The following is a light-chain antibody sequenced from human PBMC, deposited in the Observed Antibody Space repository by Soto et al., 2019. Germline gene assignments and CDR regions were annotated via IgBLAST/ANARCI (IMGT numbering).Light chain of an antibody. J-gene: IGKJ5*01. Sequence: ELVLTQSPGTLSLSPGESATLSCRASQPVSSNFLAWYQQKPGQAPRLLIYGVSSRASVIPDSFFGSGSGTDFTLTTNRLEPEDFALYYCQQYANSPITFGQGTRLEI. CDR2: GVS. CDR1: QPVSSNF. CDR3: QQYANSPIT. V-gene: IGKV3-20*01.